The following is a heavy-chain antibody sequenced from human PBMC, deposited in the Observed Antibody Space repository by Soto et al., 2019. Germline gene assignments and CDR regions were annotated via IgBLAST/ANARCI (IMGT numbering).Heavy chain of an antibody. V-gene: IGHV4-30-4*01. CDR1: GGSISSGDNY. CDR2: IYYSGST. J-gene: IGHJ4*02. D-gene: IGHD2-21*01. CDR3: ARGPVVVVSAPYYFDY. Sequence: ASETLSLTCTVSGGSISSGDNYWSWIRQPPXKGLEWIGNIYYSGSTYYNPSLKSRVSISVDTSRDQFSLKLSSVTAADTAVYYCARGPVVVVSAPYYFDYWGQGTRVTVSS.